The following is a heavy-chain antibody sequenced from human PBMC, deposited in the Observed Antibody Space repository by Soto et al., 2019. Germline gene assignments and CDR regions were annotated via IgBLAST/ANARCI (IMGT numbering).Heavy chain of an antibody. CDR1: GFTFSSYG. D-gene: IGHD5-12*01. V-gene: IGHV3-33*01. J-gene: IGHJ4*02. CDR2: IWYDGSKK. Sequence: QVQLVESGGGVVQPGRSLRLSCAASGFTFSSYGMHWVRQAPGKGLEWMSLIWYDGSKKYYADSVKGRFTISRDNSKNTLYLQMDSLRADDTALYYCARGGDGGYAFDYWGQGTLVTVAS. CDR3: ARGGDGGYAFDY.